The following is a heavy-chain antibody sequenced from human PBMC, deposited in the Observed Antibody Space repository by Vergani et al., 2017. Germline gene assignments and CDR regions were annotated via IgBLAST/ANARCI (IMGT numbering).Heavy chain of an antibody. V-gene: IGHV1-2*02. CDR3: ARTGIGATTDY. J-gene: IGHJ4*02. CDR2: INPSSGGT. D-gene: IGHD1-26*01. Sequence: QVQLVQSGAEVRKPGASVKVSCTSSGYTFSNYYMHWVRQAPGQGLEWMGSINPSSGGTNYAPKFQGRVTMARNTSISTVYMELSGLNADDTAVYFCARTGIGATTDYWGQGTLVIVSS. CDR1: GYTFSNYY.